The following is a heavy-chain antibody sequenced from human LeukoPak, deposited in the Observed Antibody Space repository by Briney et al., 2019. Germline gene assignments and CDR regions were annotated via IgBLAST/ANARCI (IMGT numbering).Heavy chain of an antibody. J-gene: IGHJ4*02. D-gene: IGHD6-19*01. CDR2: IYHNGNT. CDR3: ARVGVSSGWYYFDY. Sequence: SETLSLTCAVSGYSISSGYYWGWIRQPPRKGLEWIGSIYHNGNTYYNPSLKSRVTISVDTSKNQFSLKLSSVTAADTAVYYCARVGVSSGWYYFDYWGQGTLVTVSS. CDR1: GYSISSGYY. V-gene: IGHV4-38-2*01.